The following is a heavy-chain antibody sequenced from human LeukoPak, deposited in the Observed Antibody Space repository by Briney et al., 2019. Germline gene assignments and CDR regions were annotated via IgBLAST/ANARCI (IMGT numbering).Heavy chain of an antibody. CDR2: IYPGDSDT. J-gene: IGHJ5*02. CDR1: GYIFTNYW. Sequence: GESLKISCKGSGYIFTNYWIGWVRQMPGKGLEWMGIIYPGDSDTRYSPSFQGQVIISADKSISTTYLQWSSLKASDTAMYYCARLSGYCSSTSCYSHWFDPWGQGTLVTVSS. V-gene: IGHV5-51*01. CDR3: ARLSGYCSSTSCYSHWFDP. D-gene: IGHD2-2*03.